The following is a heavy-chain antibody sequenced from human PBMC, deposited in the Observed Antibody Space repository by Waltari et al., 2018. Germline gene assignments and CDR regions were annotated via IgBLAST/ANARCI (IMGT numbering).Heavy chain of an antibody. D-gene: IGHD6-19*01. V-gene: IGHV3-43D*03. J-gene: IGHJ4*02. CDR3: AKDIRSYSCGWYDY. CDR1: GFTFDVYA. CDR2: ISWDGGST. Sequence: EVQLVESGGVVVQPGGSLRLSCAASGFTFDVYAMHWVRQAPGKGVECASLISWDGGSTYYADSGMVGFTLSSDNSKNSLYLQINILRSEYSALYYCAKDIRSYSCGWYDYWGQGTLVTVSS.